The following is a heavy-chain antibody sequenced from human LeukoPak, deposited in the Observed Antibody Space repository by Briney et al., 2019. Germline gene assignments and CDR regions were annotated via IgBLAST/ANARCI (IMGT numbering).Heavy chain of an antibody. CDR1: GGSMSSYY. D-gene: IGHD6-19*01. J-gene: IGHJ5*02. Sequence: KPSETLSLTCTVSGGSMSSYYWSWIRQPPGKGLEWIGYIYHSGTTNYNPSLKSRVTISVDKSKKQFSLKLNSVTAADTAVYYCARALGVGGGPVAGTNWFDPWGQGTLVTVSS. CDR3: ARALGVGGGPVAGTNWFDP. CDR2: IYHSGTT. V-gene: IGHV4-59*01.